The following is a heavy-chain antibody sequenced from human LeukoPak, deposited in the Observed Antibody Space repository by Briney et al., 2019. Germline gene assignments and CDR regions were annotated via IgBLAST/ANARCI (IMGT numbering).Heavy chain of an antibody. V-gene: IGHV3-48*03. CDR3: ARDQGGWYLGFDI. CDR1: GFTFSSYE. J-gene: IGHJ3*02. Sequence: PGGSLRLSCTASGFTFSSYEMNWVRQAPGKGLEWVSYISDSGRTIFYADSVKGRFTVSRDNGKNSVFLQMNSLRAEDTALYYCARDQGGWYLGFDIWGQGTMVTVSS. CDR2: ISDSGRTI. D-gene: IGHD6-19*01.